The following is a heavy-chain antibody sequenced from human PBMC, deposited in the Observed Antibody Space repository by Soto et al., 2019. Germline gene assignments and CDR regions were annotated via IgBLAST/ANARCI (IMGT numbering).Heavy chain of an antibody. V-gene: IGHV4-59*08. Sequence: SETLSLTCTVSGGSISSYYWSWIRQPPGKGLEWIGYIYYSGSTNYNPSLKSRVTISVDTSKIQFSLTLTSVTAADTAVYYCARHEWSYSSCRIDYWGQGTLVTVSS. CDR2: IYYSGST. J-gene: IGHJ4*02. CDR1: GGSISSYY. CDR3: ARHEWSYSSCRIDY. D-gene: IGHD6-6*01.